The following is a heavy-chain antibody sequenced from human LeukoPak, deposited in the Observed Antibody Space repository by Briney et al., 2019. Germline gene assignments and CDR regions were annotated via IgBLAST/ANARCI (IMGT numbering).Heavy chain of an antibody. CDR1: GYTFTGYC. D-gene: IGHD3-10*01. J-gene: IGHJ3*02. CDR2: INPNSGGT. CDR3: AKGRRGVTMIRGALYDAFHI. V-gene: IGHV1-2*04. Sequence: ASVKVSCKASGYTFTGYCMHWVRQAPGQGLEWVGWINPNSGGTNYAQKFQGWVTMTRDTSISTAYMELSRLRSDDAAVYLCAKGRRGVTMIRGALYDAFHIGGQGTMVTVSS.